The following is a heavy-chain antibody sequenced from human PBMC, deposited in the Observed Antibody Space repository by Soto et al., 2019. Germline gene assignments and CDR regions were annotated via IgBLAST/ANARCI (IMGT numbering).Heavy chain of an antibody. CDR1: GFTFSSYA. Sequence: GGSLRLSCAASGFTFSSYAMSWVRQAPGKGLEWVSAISGSGGSTYYADSVKGRFTISRDNSKNALYLQMNSLRAEDTAVYYCAKEVVLMVYANQYIQHWGQGTLVTVSS. V-gene: IGHV3-23*01. J-gene: IGHJ1*01. D-gene: IGHD2-8*01. CDR2: ISGSGGST. CDR3: AKEVVLMVYANQYIQH.